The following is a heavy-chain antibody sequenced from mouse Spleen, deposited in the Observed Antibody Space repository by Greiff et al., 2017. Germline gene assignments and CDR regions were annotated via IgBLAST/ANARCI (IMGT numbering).Heavy chain of an antibody. CDR1: GYTFTSYT. CDR3: ARPGTDFYFDY. J-gene: IGHJ2*01. D-gene: IGHD4-1*01. Sequence: VQLQESGAELARPGASVKMSCKASGYTFTSYTMHWVKQRPGQGLEWIGYINPSSGYTKYNQKFKDKATLTADKSSSTAYMQLSSLTSEDSAVYYCARPGTDFYFDYWGQGTTLTVSS. V-gene: IGHV1-4*01. CDR2: INPSSGYT.